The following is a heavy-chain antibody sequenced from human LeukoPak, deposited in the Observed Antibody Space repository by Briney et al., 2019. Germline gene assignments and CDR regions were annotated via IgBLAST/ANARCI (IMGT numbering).Heavy chain of an antibody. D-gene: IGHD3-9*01. CDR1: GFTFSSYA. Sequence: GGSLRLSCAASGFTFSSYAMSWVRQAPGKGLEWVSAISGSGGSTYYADSVKGRFTISRDNSKNTLYLQMNSLRAEDTAVYYCAKRHYDILTGLGFDYWGQGTLVTVSS. CDR2: ISGSGGST. CDR3: AKRHYDILTGLGFDY. J-gene: IGHJ4*02. V-gene: IGHV3-23*01.